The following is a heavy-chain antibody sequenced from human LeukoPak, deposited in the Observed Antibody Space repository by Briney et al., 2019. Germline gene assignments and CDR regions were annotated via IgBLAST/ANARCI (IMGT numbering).Heavy chain of an antibody. Sequence: ASVKVSCRASGYTFTSYFIHWVQRALGQGLEWMGWIRTYNGYTKYAQKFQGRVTMTTDTSTTTAYMELRSLRSDDTAVYYCARPGYGNAFDIWGQGTMVTVSS. D-gene: IGHD5-18*01. J-gene: IGHJ3*02. CDR2: IRTYNGYT. V-gene: IGHV1-18*01. CDR3: ARPGYGNAFDI. CDR1: GYTFTSYF.